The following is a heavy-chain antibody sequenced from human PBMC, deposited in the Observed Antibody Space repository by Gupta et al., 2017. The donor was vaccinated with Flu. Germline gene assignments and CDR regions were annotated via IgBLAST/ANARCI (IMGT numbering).Heavy chain of an antibody. CDR3: ARHVGGVGVVIEIDF. Sequence: EVQLVQSGAEVKKPGESLKISCEGSGFSFDSYWIGWVRQMPGKGLEWMGIIYPDDSDTIYSPACQGQVTISADKSINTAYLQWSSLKASDTAMYYCARHVGGVGVVIEIDFWGQGTLVTVSS. J-gene: IGHJ4*02. V-gene: IGHV5-51*01. D-gene: IGHD3-3*01. CDR1: GFSFDSYW. CDR2: IYPDDSDT.